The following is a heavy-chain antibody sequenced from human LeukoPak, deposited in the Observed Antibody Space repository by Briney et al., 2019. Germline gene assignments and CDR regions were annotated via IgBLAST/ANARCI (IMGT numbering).Heavy chain of an antibody. Sequence: SETLSLTCAVSGGSISSGGYSWNWIRQPPGKGLEWIGIMSHSGTTYYNPSLKSRVTISVDRSKNQFSLKLTSVTAADTAVYYCARQLPAAIDYYFDYRGQGTLVTVSS. V-gene: IGHV4-30-2*01. CDR2: MSHSGTT. CDR3: ARQLPAAIDYYFDY. J-gene: IGHJ4*02. D-gene: IGHD2-2*02. CDR1: GGSISSGGYS.